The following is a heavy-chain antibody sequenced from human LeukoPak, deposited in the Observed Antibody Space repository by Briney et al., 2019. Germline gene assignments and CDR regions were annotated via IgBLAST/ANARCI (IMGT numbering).Heavy chain of an antibody. CDR2: IYYSGST. J-gene: IGHJ4*02. CDR1: GGSISSYY. CDR3: ATHKKRGTNYFDY. D-gene: IGHD2-2*01. V-gene: IGHV4-59*08. Sequence: SETLSLTCTVSGGSISSYYWSWIRQPPGKGLEWIGYIYYSGSTNYNPSLKGRVTISVDTSKNQFSLKLSSVTAADTAVYYCATHKKRGTNYFDYWGQGTLVTVSS.